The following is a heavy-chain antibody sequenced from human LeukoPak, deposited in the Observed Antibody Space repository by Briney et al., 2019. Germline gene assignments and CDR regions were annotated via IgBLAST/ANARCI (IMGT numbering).Heavy chain of an antibody. CDR1: GGSISSYY. Sequence: SSETLSLTCTVFGGSISSYYWSWIRRPPGKGLEWIGHIYSSGSTNCNPSLKSRVTISVDTSKNQFSLKLSSVTAADTAVYYCARAGYSAYFDYWGQGTLVTVSS. D-gene: IGHD2-21*01. J-gene: IGHJ4*02. CDR3: ARAGYSAYFDY. V-gene: IGHV4-59*12. CDR2: IYSSGST.